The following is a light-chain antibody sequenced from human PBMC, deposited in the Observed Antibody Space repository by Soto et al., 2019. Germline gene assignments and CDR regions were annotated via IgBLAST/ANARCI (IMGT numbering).Light chain of an antibody. CDR1: SSDVGGYNY. V-gene: IGLV2-14*01. J-gene: IGLJ2*01. CDR2: EVS. CDR3: SSYTSTTIRV. Sequence: QSALTQPASVSGSPGQSITISCTGTSSDVGGYNYVSWYQQHPGKVPKLLIYEVSNRPSGISIRFSGSKSGNTASLTISGLQAEDEADYYCSSYTSTTIRVFGGGTKLTVL.